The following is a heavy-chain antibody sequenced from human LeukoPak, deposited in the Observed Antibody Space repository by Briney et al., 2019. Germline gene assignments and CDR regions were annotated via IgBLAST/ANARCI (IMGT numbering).Heavy chain of an antibody. V-gene: IGHV3-7*03. CDR2: INHNGNVN. CDR3: ARGGGLDV. D-gene: IGHD3-16*01. J-gene: IGHJ6*02. CDR1: RFTSSIYW. Sequence: PGGSLRLSCAASRFTSSIYWLTWARQAPGKGLEWVARINHNGNVNYYVDSVKGRFTISRDNAKNSLYLQMSNLRAEDTAVYFCARGGGLDVWGQGATVTVSS.